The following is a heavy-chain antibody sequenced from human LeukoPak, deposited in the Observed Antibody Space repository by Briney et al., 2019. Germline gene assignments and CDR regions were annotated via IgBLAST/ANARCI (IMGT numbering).Heavy chain of an antibody. CDR1: GFTFNSYD. Sequence: GGSLRLSCAASGFTFNSYDMHWVRQAPGKGLEWVANIKQDGSEKYYVDSVKGRFTISRDNAKNSQYLHLNSLSAEDTAVSYCARVESLGDDPFHIWRQGTMDTVSS. V-gene: IGHV3-7*03. CDR2: IKQDGSEK. J-gene: IGHJ3*02. CDR3: ARVESLGDDPFHI. D-gene: IGHD1-26*01.